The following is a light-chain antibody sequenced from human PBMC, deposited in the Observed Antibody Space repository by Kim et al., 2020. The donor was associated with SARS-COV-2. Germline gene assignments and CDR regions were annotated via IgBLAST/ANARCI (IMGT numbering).Light chain of an antibody. CDR2: SAS. V-gene: IGKV1-NL1*01. CDR3: QQYYMTPYT. Sequence: DIQMTQSRSSLSASAGDRVTITCRASQDIRNSLAWYQQKPGRAPDLLMFSASTLESGVPSRFSGSGSGTEYTLTISSLVPEDFATYYCQQYYMTPYTFGQGTKLEI. J-gene: IGKJ2*01. CDR1: QDIRNS.